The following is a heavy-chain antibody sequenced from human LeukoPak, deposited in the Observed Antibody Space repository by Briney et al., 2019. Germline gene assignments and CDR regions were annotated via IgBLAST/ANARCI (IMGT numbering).Heavy chain of an antibody. CDR1: GFTFSSYW. D-gene: IGHD4-11*01. J-gene: IGHJ4*02. Sequence: GGSLRLSCAASGFTFSSYWMSWVRQAPGKGLEWVANIKQDGSEKYYVDSVKGRFTISRDNAKNSLYLQMNSLRAEDTAVYYCARDSADTVTSDHFDYWGQGTLVTVSS. V-gene: IGHV3-7*03. CDR2: IKQDGSEK. CDR3: ARDSADTVTSDHFDY.